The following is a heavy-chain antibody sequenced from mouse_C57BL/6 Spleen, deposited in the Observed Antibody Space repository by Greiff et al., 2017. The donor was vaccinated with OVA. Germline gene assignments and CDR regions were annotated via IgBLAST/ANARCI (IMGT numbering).Heavy chain of an antibody. CDR2: INPNNGGT. CDR1: GYTFTDYY. Sequence: VQLQQSGPELVKPGASVKIPCKASGYTFTDYYMDWVKQSHGKSLEWIGDINPNNGGTIYNQKFKGKATLTVDKSSSTAYMELRSLTSEDTAVYYCAGRNHYYGGSYWYFEVWGTGTTVTVSS. CDR3: AGRNHYYGGSYWYFEV. V-gene: IGHV1-18*01. D-gene: IGHD1-1*01. J-gene: IGHJ1*03.